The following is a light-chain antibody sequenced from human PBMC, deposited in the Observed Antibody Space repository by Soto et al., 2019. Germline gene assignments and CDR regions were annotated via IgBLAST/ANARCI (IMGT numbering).Light chain of an antibody. CDR3: QQYYSFPWT. J-gene: IGKJ1*01. V-gene: IGKV1-33*01. Sequence: DVQLTQSPSSLSVSVGDRATISCQASHDISNYLNCYQQKPGEAPKLLIYDASKLEAGVPSRFSGRGSGTDFTLTISSLQSEDFATDYCQQYYSFPWTFGQGTKVDIK. CDR1: HDISNY. CDR2: DAS.